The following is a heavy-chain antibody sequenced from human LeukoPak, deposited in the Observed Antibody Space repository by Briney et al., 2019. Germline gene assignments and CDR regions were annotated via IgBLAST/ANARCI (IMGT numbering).Heavy chain of an antibody. J-gene: IGHJ6*04. CDR1: GFTFSSYA. D-gene: IGHD3/OR15-3a*01. CDR2: ISYDGSNK. V-gene: IGHV3-30*04. CDR3: ASLPGDEFWNV. Sequence: PGGSLRLSCAASGFTFSSYAMHWVRQAPGKGLEWVAVISYDGSNKYYADSVKGRFTISRDNAKNTLYLQMNSLRAEDTAVYYCASLPGDEFWNVWGKGTTVTVSS.